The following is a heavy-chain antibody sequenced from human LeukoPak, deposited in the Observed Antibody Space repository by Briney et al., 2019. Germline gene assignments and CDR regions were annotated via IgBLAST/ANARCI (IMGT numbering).Heavy chain of an antibody. Sequence: NPSETLSLTCAVYGGSFSGYYWSWIRQPPGKGLEWIGEINHSGSTNYNPSLKSRVTISVDTSKNQFSLKLSSVTAADTAVYYCATRGYSYGAFDYWGLGTLVTVSS. J-gene: IGHJ4*02. CDR1: GGSFSGYY. CDR2: INHSGST. CDR3: ATRGYSYGAFDY. V-gene: IGHV4-34*01. D-gene: IGHD5-18*01.